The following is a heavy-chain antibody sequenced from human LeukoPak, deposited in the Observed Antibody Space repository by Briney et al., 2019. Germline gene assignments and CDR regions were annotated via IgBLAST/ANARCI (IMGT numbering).Heavy chain of an antibody. CDR3: ARQPRCGSSWYGCIYSLDY. V-gene: IGHV4-34*01. Sequence: PSETLSLTCAVYGGSFSGYYWSWIRQPPGKGLEWIGEINHSGSTNYNPSLKSRVTISVDTSKNQFSLKLSSVTAADTAVYYCARQPRCGSSWYGCIYSLDYWGQGALVTVSS. CDR2: INHSGST. CDR1: GGSFSGYY. D-gene: IGHD6-13*01. J-gene: IGHJ4*02.